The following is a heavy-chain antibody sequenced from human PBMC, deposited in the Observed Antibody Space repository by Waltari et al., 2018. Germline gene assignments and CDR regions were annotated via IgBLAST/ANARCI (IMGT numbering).Heavy chain of an antibody. CDR2: IWYDGSNK. CDR1: GFPFISYG. CDR3: ARGKTANIAVAGTPFDY. V-gene: IGHV3-33*01. Sequence: QVQLVESGGGVVQPGRSLRLSCAASGFPFISYGMHWFRQAPGKGLEWVAVIWYDGSNKYYADSVKGRFTISRDNSKNTLYLQMNSLRAEDTAVYYCARGKTANIAVAGTPFDYWGQGTLVTVSS. J-gene: IGHJ4*02. D-gene: IGHD6-19*01.